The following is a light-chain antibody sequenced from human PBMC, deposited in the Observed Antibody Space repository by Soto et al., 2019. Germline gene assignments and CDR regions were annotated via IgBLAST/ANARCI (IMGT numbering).Light chain of an antibody. Sequence: FVLTQSPGTLSLSPGERATLSCRASQSVRGNYVAWYQQKPGQAPRVLIFEASKRATGTPDRFSGSGSGTDFTLSISRLEPEDLAVYYCQQYANSPFTFGQGTKVQI. CDR2: EAS. J-gene: IGKJ2*01. CDR1: QSVRGNY. CDR3: QQYANSPFT. V-gene: IGKV3-20*01.